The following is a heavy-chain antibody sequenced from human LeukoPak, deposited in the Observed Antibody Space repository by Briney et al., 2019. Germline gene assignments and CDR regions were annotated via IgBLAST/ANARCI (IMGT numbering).Heavy chain of an antibody. CDR3: ATLWELYYFDY. CDR1: GFAFSSFG. Sequence: QPGGTLRLSCAASGFAFSSFGMSWVRQAPGKGLEWVSDISGSGGSTYYADSAKGRFTISRDNAKNSLYLQMNSLRAEDTAVYYCATLWELYYFDYWGQGTLVTVSS. J-gene: IGHJ4*02. CDR2: ISGSGGST. V-gene: IGHV3-23*01. D-gene: IGHD1-26*01.